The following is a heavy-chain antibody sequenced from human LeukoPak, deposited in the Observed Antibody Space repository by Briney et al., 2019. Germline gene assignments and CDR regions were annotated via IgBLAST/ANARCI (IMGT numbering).Heavy chain of an antibody. CDR3: ASAWIAAAGTYWFDP. Sequence: SETLSLTCSVSGDSISSSGYYWDWIRQPPGKGLEWIGSIHHSGNTNYNPSLKSRVTISVDTSKNQFSLKLSSVTAADTAVYYCASAWIAAAGTYWFDPWGQGTLVTVSS. V-gene: IGHV4-39*07. CDR1: GDSISSSGYY. D-gene: IGHD6-13*01. CDR2: IHHSGNT. J-gene: IGHJ5*02.